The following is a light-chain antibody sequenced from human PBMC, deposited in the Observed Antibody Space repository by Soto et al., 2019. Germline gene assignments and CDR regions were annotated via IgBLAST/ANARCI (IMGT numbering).Light chain of an antibody. Sequence: EIVLTQSPLSLPVTPGEPASISCRSSRNLLHSNGYYYLDWYLQKPGQSPQLLIYLGSNWASGVPDRFSGSGSGTDFTLTISRVEAEDVGVYFCAQGLATPFTFGGGTKVEIK. CDR2: LGS. CDR1: RNLLHSNGYYY. J-gene: IGKJ4*01. V-gene: IGKV2-28*01. CDR3: AQGLATPFT.